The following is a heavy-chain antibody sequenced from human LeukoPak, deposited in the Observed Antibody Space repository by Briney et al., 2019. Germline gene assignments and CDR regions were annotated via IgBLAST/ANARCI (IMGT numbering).Heavy chain of an antibody. V-gene: IGHV1-69*13. CDR3: ARAGGFCSGGSCYSWFDP. J-gene: IGHJ5*02. D-gene: IGHD2-15*01. CDR2: IVPIFGTS. CDR1: GGTFSSYA. Sequence: SVKVSCKASGGTFSSYAISWVRQAPGQGLEWMGGIVPIFGTSNYAQKFQGRVTITADEAKTTAYMELSSLRSEDTAIYYCARAGGFCSGGSCYSWFDPWGQGTLVTVSS.